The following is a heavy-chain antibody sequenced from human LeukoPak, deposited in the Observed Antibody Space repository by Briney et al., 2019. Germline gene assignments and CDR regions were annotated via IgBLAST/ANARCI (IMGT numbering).Heavy chain of an antibody. Sequence: SETLSLTCTVSGYSISSGYYWGWIRQPPGKGLEWIGTIYHSGRTYCNPSLKSRVTISVDTSKNQFSLKLISVTAADTAVYYCAKSNGYGLVDIWGQGTMVTVSS. V-gene: IGHV4-38-2*02. CDR1: GYSISSGYY. J-gene: IGHJ3*02. CDR2: IYHSGRT. CDR3: AKSNGYGLVDI. D-gene: IGHD3-10*01.